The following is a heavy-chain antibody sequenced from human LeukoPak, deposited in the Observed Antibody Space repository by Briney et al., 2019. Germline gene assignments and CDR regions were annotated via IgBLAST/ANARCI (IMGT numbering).Heavy chain of an antibody. CDR1: GFTFSSYA. CDR3: AKGGYCSSTSCYLLYYYMDV. V-gene: IGHV3-23*01. J-gene: IGHJ6*03. Sequence: GGSLRLSCAASGFTFSSYAMSWVRQAPGKGLEWVSAISGSGGSTYYADSVKGRFTISRDNSKNTLYLQMNSLRAEDTAVYYCAKGGYCSSTSCYLLYYYMDVWGKGTTVTVSS. CDR2: ISGSGGST. D-gene: IGHD2-2*01.